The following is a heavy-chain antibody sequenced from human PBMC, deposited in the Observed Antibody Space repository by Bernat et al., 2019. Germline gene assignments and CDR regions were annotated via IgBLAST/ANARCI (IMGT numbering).Heavy chain of an antibody. CDR1: GYTFTDYY. D-gene: IGHD4-11*01. V-gene: IGHV1-69-2*01. J-gene: IGHJ4*03. Sequence: EVQLQQSGPELVKPGASVKISCKASGYTFTDYYMNWVKQSHGKSLEWIGDINPNNGGTSYNQKFKGKATLTVDKSSSTAYMELRSLTSEDSAVYYCASYSNAWFAYWGQGTLVTVS. CDR2: INPNNGGT. CDR3: ASYSNAWFAY.